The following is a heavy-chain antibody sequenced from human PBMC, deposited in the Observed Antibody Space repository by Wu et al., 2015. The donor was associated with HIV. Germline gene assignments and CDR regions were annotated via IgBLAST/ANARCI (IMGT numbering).Heavy chain of an antibody. Sequence: QVQLVQSGAEVKKPGSSVKVSCKASGGTFSSYAISWVRQAPGQGLEWMGRIIPIFGTANYAQKFQGRVTIIADESTSTAYMELSSLRSEDTAVYYCARHEVVPAAMWEMRVVDIVGPRDKWSPSLQ. CDR2: IIPIFGTA. CDR1: GGTFSSYA. D-gene: IGHD2-2*01. J-gene: IGHJ3*02. V-gene: IGHV1-69*13. CDR3: ARHEVVPAAMWEMRVVDI.